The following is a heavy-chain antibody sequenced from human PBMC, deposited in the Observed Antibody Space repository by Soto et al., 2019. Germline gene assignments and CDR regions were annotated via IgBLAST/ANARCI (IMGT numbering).Heavy chain of an antibody. CDR1: GGSISSYY. J-gene: IGHJ5*02. Sequence: QVQLQESGPGLVKPSETLSLTCTVSGGSISSYYWSWIRQPPGKGLEWIGYIYYSGSTNYNPSLKSRVTISVDTSKNQFSLKLSSVTAADTAVYYCARWGPYSSGWYLWFDPWGQGTLVTVSS. CDR3: ARWGPYSSGWYLWFDP. V-gene: IGHV4-59*01. CDR2: IYYSGST. D-gene: IGHD6-19*01.